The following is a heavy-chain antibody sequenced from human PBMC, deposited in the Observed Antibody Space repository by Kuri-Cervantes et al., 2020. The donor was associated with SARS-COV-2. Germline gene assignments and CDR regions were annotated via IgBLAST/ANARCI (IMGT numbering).Heavy chain of an antibody. CDR2: ISGSGGST. V-gene: IGHV3-23*01. J-gene: IGHJ4*02. Sequence: GGSLRLSCAASGFTFSNAWMSWVRQAPGKGLEWVSAISGSGGSTYYADSVKGRFTTSRDNSKNTLYLQMNSLRAEDTAVYYCAYGTYYDILTGYLDFDYWGQGTLVTVSS. CDR3: AYGTYYDILTGYLDFDY. D-gene: IGHD3-9*01. CDR1: GFTFSNAW.